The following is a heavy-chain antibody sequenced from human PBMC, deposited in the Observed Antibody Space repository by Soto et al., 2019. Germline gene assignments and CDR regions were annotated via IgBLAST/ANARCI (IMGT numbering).Heavy chain of an antibody. D-gene: IGHD5-18*01. V-gene: IGHV4-59*01. CDR3: ARAEDGRWIQLWVDAFDI. J-gene: IGHJ3*02. CDR1: AGSISRSC. Sequence: SQNLSLTCTVSAGSISRSCWRGFRQPPGKGLEWIGYIYYSGSTNYNPSLKSRVTISVDTSKNQFSLKLSSVTAADTAVYYCARAEDGRWIQLWVDAFDIWGQGTMVT. CDR2: IYYSGST.